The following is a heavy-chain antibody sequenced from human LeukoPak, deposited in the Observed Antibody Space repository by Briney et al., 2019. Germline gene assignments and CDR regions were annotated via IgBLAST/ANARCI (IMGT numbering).Heavy chain of an antibody. V-gene: IGHV4-34*01. Sequence: SSETLSLTCAVYGGSFSGYYWSWIRQPPGKGLEWIGEINHSGSTNYNPSLKSRVTISVDTSKNQFSLKLSSVTAADTAVYYCARRGGFGEFDYWGQGTLVTVSS. CDR1: GGSFSGYY. CDR2: INHSGST. CDR3: ARRGGFGEFDY. J-gene: IGHJ4*02. D-gene: IGHD3-10*01.